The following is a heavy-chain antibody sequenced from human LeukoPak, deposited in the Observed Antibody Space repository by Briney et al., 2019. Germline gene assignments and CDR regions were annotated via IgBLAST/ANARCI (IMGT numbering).Heavy chain of an antibody. D-gene: IGHD5-12*01. J-gene: IGHJ6*03. CDR3: AKGGGYVTYYYMDV. Sequence: GGSLRLSCAASGFTFSSYAMSWVRQAPGKGLEWVSAISGSGGSTYYADSVKGRFTISRDNPKNTLYLQMNSLRAEDTAVYYCAKGGGYVTYYYMDVWGKGTTVTVSS. CDR2: ISGSGGST. V-gene: IGHV3-23*01. CDR1: GFTFSSYA.